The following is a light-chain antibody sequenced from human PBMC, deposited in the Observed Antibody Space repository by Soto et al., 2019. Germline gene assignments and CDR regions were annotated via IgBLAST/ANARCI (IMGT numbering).Light chain of an antibody. CDR3: TSYGGRDNLI. Sequence: QSVLTQPPSASGTPGQRVTISCSGSSSNLGSNSVNWYQQVPGTAPKLLISSDNQRPSGVPDRFSGSQSGTSASLAISGLQSEDEADYYCTSYGGRDNLIFGGGTKLTVL. CDR1: SSNLGSNS. CDR2: SDN. V-gene: IGLV1-44*01. J-gene: IGLJ2*01.